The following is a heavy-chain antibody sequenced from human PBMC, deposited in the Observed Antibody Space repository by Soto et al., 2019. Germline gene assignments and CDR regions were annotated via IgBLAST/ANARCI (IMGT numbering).Heavy chain of an antibody. CDR3: ARIDYSGYGADAFDI. CDR1: GFTFSDYY. CDR2: ISSSGSTI. Sequence: GGFLRLSCAASGFTFSDYYMSWIRQAPGKGLEWVSYISSSGSTIYYADSVKGRFTISRDNAKNSLYLQMNSLRAEDTAVYYCARIDYSGYGADAFDIWGQGTMVTVSS. D-gene: IGHD5-12*01. V-gene: IGHV3-11*01. J-gene: IGHJ3*02.